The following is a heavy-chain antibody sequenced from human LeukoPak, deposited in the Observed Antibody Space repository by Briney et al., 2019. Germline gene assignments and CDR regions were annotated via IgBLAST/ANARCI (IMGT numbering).Heavy chain of an antibody. CDR2: INPNSGGT. J-gene: IGHJ3*02. Sequence: ASVKVSCKASGYTFTGYYIHWVRQAPGQGLEWVGWINPNSGGTNSAQKFQVRVTMTRDTSTSTAYMELSRLRSDDTAVYYCARVGEYSSSRGAFDIWGQGTMITVSS. CDR3: ARVGEYSSSRGAFDI. D-gene: IGHD6-6*01. V-gene: IGHV1-2*02. CDR1: GYTFTGYY.